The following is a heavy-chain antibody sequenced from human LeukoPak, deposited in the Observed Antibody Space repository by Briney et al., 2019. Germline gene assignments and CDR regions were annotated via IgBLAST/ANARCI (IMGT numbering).Heavy chain of an antibody. Sequence: GGSLRLSCAASGFTFSSYAMSWVRQVPGKGLEWVSAISGSGGSTYYADSVKGRFTISRDNSKNTLYLQMNSLRAEDTAVYYCAKAPGSNYYYYGMDVWGQGTTVTVSS. V-gene: IGHV3-23*01. CDR3: AKAPGSNYYYYGMDV. CDR2: ISGSGGST. CDR1: GFTFSSYA. D-gene: IGHD1-26*01. J-gene: IGHJ6*02.